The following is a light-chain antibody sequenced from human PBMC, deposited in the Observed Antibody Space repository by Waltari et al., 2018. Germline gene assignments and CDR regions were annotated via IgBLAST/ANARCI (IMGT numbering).Light chain of an antibody. V-gene: IGLV2-8*01. CDR3: SSYAATNNVI. J-gene: IGLJ2*01. CDR2: EVT. CDR1: GSDVGGYKY. Sequence: QSALTQPPSASGSLGQSVTISCTGTGSDVGGYKYVSWYQQYPGKAPKLLIYEVTKRPSGVPDPFSGSKSGNTASLTVSGLRAEDEGDYYCSSYAATNNVIFGGGTNLTVL.